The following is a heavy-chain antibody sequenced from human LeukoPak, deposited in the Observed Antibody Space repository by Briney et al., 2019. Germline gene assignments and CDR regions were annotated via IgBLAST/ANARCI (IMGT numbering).Heavy chain of an antibody. CDR2: INPNSGGT. V-gene: IGHV1-2*02. CDR3: ARVIVATIPPPPDY. J-gene: IGHJ4*02. CDR1: GHTFTGYY. D-gene: IGHD5-12*01. Sequence: ASVKVSCKASGHTFTGYYMHWVRQAPGQGLEWMGWINPNSGGTNYAQKFQGRVTMTRDTSISTAYMELSRLRSDDTAVYYCARVIVATIPPPPDYWGQGTLVTVSS.